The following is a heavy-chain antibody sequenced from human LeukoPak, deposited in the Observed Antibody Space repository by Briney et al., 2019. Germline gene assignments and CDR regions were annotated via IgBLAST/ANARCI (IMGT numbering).Heavy chain of an antibody. CDR1: GFTFSSYS. J-gene: IGHJ6*02. V-gene: IGHV3-48*01. CDR2: ISSRSNTI. Sequence: GGSLRLSCAASGFTFSSYSMNWVRQAPGKGLEWVSYISSRSNTIYYADSVKGRFTISRDNSKNTLYLQMNSLRAEDTAVYYCAQKRGGSGSYSAMDVWGQGTTVTVSS. CDR3: AQKRGGSGSYSAMDV. D-gene: IGHD3-10*01.